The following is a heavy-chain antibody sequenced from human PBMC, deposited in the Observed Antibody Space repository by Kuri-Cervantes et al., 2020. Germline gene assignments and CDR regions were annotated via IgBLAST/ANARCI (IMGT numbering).Heavy chain of an antibody. CDR1: GGSVSSGSYY. J-gene: IGHJ6*03. V-gene: IGHV4-61*01. D-gene: IGHD2-15*01. CDR2: IYYSGST. Sequence: SETLSLTCTVSGGSVSSGSYYWSWIRQPPGKGLEWIGYIYYSGSTNYNPSLKSRVTISVDTSKNQFSLKLSSVTAADTAVYYCAREGRDYYYYYYMDAWGKGTTVTVSS. CDR3: AREGRDYYYYYYMDA.